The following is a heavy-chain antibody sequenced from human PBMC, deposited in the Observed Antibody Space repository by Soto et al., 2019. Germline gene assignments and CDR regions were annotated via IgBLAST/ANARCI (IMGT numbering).Heavy chain of an antibody. V-gene: IGHV5-10-1*01. CDR2: IDPSDSYT. Sequence: PGESLKISCKGSGYSFTSYWISWVRQMPGKGLEWMGRIDPSDSYTNYSPSFQGHVTISADKSISTAYLQWSSLKASDTAMYYCAREPGYFSSTSCPGRIDYWGQGTLVTVSS. D-gene: IGHD2-2*01. J-gene: IGHJ4*02. CDR1: GYSFTSYW. CDR3: AREPGYFSSTSCPGRIDY.